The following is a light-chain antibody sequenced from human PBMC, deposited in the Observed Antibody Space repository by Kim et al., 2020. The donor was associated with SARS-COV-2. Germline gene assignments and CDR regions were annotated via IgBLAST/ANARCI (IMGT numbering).Light chain of an antibody. CDR1: HSISNW. CDR3: QQGRGT. V-gene: IGKV1-5*03. CDR2: KAS. J-gene: IGKJ1*01. Sequence: TSSASHGDKVTITCRASHSISNWLAWYQQTPGRAPKLLIYKASTLKSGVPSRFSGSGSGTEFTLTISSLQPDDFATYYCQQGRGTFGQGTKVDIK.